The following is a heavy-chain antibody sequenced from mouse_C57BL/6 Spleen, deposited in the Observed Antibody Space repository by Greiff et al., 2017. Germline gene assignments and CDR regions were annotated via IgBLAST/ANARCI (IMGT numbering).Heavy chain of an antibody. D-gene: IGHD4-1*01. CDR1: GFTFSSYA. J-gene: IGHJ2*01. CDR3: ARDGWDSYYFDY. V-gene: IGHV5-4*01. Sequence: EVQLVESGGGLVKPGGSLKLSCAASGFTFSSYAMSWVRQTPEKRLEWVATISDGGSYTYYPDNVKGRFTSSRDNAKNNLYLQMSHLKSEDTAMYYCARDGWDSYYFDYWGQGTTLTVSS. CDR2: ISDGGSYT.